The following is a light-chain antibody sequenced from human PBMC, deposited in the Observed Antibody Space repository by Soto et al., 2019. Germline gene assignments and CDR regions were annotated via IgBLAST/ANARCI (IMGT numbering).Light chain of an antibody. CDR1: SNDVGGYNY. CDR3: SSYTSSATLV. J-gene: IGLJ2*01. CDR2: EVS. Sequence: QSALTQPASVSGSPGQSITISCTGSSNDVGGYNYVSWHQQHPGKAPKLMIYEVSNRPSGISNRFSASKSGNTASLTISGLQAEDEADYYCSSYTSSATLVFGGGTKVTVL. V-gene: IGLV2-14*01.